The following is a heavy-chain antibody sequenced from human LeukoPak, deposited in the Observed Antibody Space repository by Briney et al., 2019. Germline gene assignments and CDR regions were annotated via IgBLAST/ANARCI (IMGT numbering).Heavy chain of an antibody. Sequence: GGSLRLSCADSGYTFSSYAVTWVRQAPGKGLEWVSSINSSGGGTYYADSVKGRFTISRENSKKILYLQMNSLRVEDTALYYCANLYSTNYWGQGTLVTVSS. V-gene: IGHV3-23*01. CDR1: GYTFSSYA. D-gene: IGHD6-13*01. CDR2: INSSGGGT. J-gene: IGHJ4*02. CDR3: ANLYSTNY.